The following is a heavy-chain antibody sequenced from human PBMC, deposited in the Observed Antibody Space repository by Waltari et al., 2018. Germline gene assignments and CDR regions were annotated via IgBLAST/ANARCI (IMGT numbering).Heavy chain of an antibody. CDR3: AKDFWGVHSSSGFNV. J-gene: IGHJ3*01. CDR2: SSGSSSSI. CDR1: GFTFECYA. Sequence: EMQLLESGGDLVQPGGSLRLSCGASGFTFECYAMNWVRQAPGKGLQWVSVSSGSSSSIYYADSVKGRFTISRDNSKNTLFLQMNNLRVEDTAIYYCAKDFWGVHSSSGFNVWGQGTMVTVSS. V-gene: IGHV3-23*01. D-gene: IGHD3-16*01.